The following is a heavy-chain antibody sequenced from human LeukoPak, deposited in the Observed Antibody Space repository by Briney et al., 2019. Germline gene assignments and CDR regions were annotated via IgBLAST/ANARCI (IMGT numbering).Heavy chain of an antibody. CDR2: ISSNGGST. Sequence: GSLRLSCAASGFTFSSYAMHWVRQAPGKGLEYVSAISSNGGSTYYANSVKGRFTISRDNSKNTLYLQMGSLRAEDMAVYYCARDLTGMANYFDYWGQGTLVTVSS. J-gene: IGHJ4*02. V-gene: IGHV3-64*01. CDR1: GFTFSSYA. CDR3: ARDLTGMANYFDY. D-gene: IGHD7-27*01.